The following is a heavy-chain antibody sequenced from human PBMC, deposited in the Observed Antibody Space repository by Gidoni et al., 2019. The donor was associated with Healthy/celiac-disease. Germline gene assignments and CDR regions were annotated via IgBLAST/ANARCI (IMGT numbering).Heavy chain of an antibody. D-gene: IGHD3-9*01. CDR1: GGTFSSYA. Sequence: QVQLVQSGAEVKKPGSSVKVSCKASGGTFSSYAISWVRQAPGQGLEWMGGIIPIFGTANYAQKFQGRVTITADESTSTAYMELSSLRSEDTAVYYCARDQYDILTGYPRATLDYWGQGTLVTVSS. CDR2: IIPIFGTA. J-gene: IGHJ4*02. CDR3: ARDQYDILTGYPRATLDY. V-gene: IGHV1-69*01.